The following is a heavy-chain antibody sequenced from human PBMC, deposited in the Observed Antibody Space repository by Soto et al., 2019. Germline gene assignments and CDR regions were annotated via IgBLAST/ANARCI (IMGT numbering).Heavy chain of an antibody. CDR2: IKQDGSEK. J-gene: IGHJ4*02. CDR1: GFTFSSYW. D-gene: IGHD3-22*01. CDR3: ARDLRCYDSSGYYLARGSVDY. Sequence: EVQLVESGGGLVQPGGSLRLSCAASGFTFSSYWMSWVRQAPGKGLEWVANIKQDGSEKYYVDSVKGRFTISRDNAKNSLYLQMHSLRAEDTVVYYGARDLRCYDSSGYYLARGSVDYWGQGTLVTVSS. V-gene: IGHV3-7*05.